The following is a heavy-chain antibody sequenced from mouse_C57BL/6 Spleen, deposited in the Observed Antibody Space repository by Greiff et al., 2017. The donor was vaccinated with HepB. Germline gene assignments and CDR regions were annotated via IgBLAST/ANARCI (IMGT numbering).Heavy chain of an antibody. V-gene: IGHV1-9*01. CDR3: AVLYGSTFAY. J-gene: IGHJ3*01. CDR1: GYTFTGYW. CDR2: ILPGSGST. Sequence: QVQLQQSGAELMKPGASVKLSCKATGYTFTGYWIEWVKQRPGHGLEWIGEILPGSGSTNYNEKFKGKATFTADTSSNTAYMQLSSLTTEDSAVYYCAVLYGSTFAYWGQGTLVTVSA. D-gene: IGHD1-1*01.